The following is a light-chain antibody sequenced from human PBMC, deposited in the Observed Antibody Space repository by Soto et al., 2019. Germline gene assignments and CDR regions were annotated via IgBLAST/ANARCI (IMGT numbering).Light chain of an antibody. CDR2: EAS. Sequence: QSALTQPASVSGSPGQSITISCTGTNSDVGSHNFVSWYQQYPGKAPKLLIYEASKRPSGLPNRFSGSKSGNTASLTISGLQAEDEADYYCCSLTNGATWVFGGGTKLTVL. CDR1: NSDVGSHNF. J-gene: IGLJ3*02. V-gene: IGLV2-23*01. CDR3: CSLTNGATWV.